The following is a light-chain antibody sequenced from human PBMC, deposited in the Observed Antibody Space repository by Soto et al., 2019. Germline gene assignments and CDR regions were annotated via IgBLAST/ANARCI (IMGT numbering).Light chain of an antibody. V-gene: IGKV1-5*03. J-gene: IGKJ1*01. Sequence: DIQMTQSPSTLSASVGDRVTITCRASQSISSWLAWYQQKPGTAPKLLIYKASTLQSGVPSRFSGSGSGTEFTLTISSLQPDDSATYYCQQYNDNWTFGQGTKGISN. CDR1: QSISSW. CDR2: KAS. CDR3: QQYNDNWT.